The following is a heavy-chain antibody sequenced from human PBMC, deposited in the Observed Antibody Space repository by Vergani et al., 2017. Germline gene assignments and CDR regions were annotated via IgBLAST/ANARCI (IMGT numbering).Heavy chain of an antibody. Sequence: EVQLLESGGGLVQPGGSLRLSCAASRFTFSSYAMSWVRQAPGRGLEWVSAISGSGDSTYYADSVKGRFTISRDNSKNTLYLQMNSLRAEDTAVYYCARGLLAWGSGTYRYYGMDVWGQ. CDR2: ISGSGDST. CDR3: ARGLLAWGSGTYRYYGMDV. J-gene: IGHJ6*02. CDR1: RFTFSSYA. V-gene: IGHV3-23*01. D-gene: IGHD3-10*01.